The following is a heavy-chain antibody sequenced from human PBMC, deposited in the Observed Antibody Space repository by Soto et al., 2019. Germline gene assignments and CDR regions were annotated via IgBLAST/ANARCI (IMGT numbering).Heavy chain of an antibody. V-gene: IGHV5-51*01. J-gene: IGHJ5*02. CDR2: IYPGDSDT. Sequence: PGESLKISCRGSGYSFTNYWIAWGRQMPGKGLEWMGIIYPGDSDTRYSPSFQGQVTISADKSINTAYLQWSSLKASDTAMYYCARHAGVYCSGGSCYWSWFDPWGQGTLVTVSS. D-gene: IGHD2-15*01. CDR1: GYSFTNYW. CDR3: ARHAGVYCSGGSCYWSWFDP.